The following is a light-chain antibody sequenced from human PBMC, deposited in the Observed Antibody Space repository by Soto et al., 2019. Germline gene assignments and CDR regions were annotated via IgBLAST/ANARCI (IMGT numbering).Light chain of an antibody. J-gene: IGLJ3*02. CDR1: SSDVGCYDY. Sequence: QSVLTQPASVSGSLGQSITISCTGTSSDVGCYDYVSWYRQHPGKVPKLIIYEVNKRPSGVSNRFSGSKSANTASLTISGLQADDEADYYCSSFTSSSTQVFGGGTKLTVL. CDR2: EVN. CDR3: SSFTSSSTQV. V-gene: IGLV2-14*01.